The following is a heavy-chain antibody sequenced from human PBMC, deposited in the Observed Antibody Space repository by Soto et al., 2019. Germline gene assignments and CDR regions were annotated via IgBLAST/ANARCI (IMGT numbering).Heavy chain of an antibody. Sequence: GGSLRLSCAASGFTFSSYWMSWVRQAPGKGLEWVANIKQDGSEKYYVDSVKGRFTISRDNAKNSLYLQLNSLRAEDTAVYYCARVVFLVMTTSGGAGAYYGMEVWGQGRKVT. D-gene: IGHD3-16*01. CDR2: IKQDGSEK. J-gene: IGHJ6*01. CDR3: ARVVFLVMTTSGGAGAYYGMEV. V-gene: IGHV3-7*03. CDR1: GFTFSSYW.